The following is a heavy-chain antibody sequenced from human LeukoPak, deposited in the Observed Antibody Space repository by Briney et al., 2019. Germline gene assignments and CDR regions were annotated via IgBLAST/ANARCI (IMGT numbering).Heavy chain of an antibody. V-gene: IGHV1-8*01. CDR3: ARGPRDTVTAVYYYYYMDV. Sequence: ASVKVSCKASGYTFTSYDTNWVRQATGQGLEWMGWMNPNSGNTGYAQKFQGRVTMTRNTSISTAYMELSSLRSEDTAVYYCARGPRDTVTAVYYYYYMDVWGKGTTVTISS. CDR1: GYTFTSYD. CDR2: MNPNSGNT. D-gene: IGHD4-17*01. J-gene: IGHJ6*03.